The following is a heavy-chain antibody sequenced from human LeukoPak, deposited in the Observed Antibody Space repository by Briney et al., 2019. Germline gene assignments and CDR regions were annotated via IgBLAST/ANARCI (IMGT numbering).Heavy chain of an antibody. V-gene: IGHV4-4*07. CDR1: GGSISSYY. CDR2: IYTSGST. CDR3: ASHCSSTSCYGSDY. D-gene: IGHD2-2*01. Sequence: PSETVCLTCTVSGGSISSYYWSWIRQPAGKGLEWIGRIYTSGSTNYNPSLKSRVTMSVDTSKNQFSLKLSSVTAADTAVYYCASHCSSTSCYGSDYWGQGTLVTVSS. J-gene: IGHJ4*02.